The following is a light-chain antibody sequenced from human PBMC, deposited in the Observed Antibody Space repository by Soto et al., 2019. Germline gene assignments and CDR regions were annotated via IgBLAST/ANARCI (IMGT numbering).Light chain of an antibody. J-gene: IGKJ1*01. V-gene: IGKV3-20*01. CDR3: QQYGGSPPT. Sequence: EIVLTQSPGTLSLSPGERATISCRASQSVSSNYLAWYQRKPGQAPRLLIYGASSRATDIPNRFSGSGSGTDFTLTITRLEPEDFAVYFCQQYGGSPPTFGQGTKVEIK. CDR2: GAS. CDR1: QSVSSNY.